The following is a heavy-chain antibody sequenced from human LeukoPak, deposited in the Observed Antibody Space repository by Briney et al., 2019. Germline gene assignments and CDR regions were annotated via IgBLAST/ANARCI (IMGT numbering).Heavy chain of an antibody. CDR3: ATDGGPFDN. Sequence: GGSLRLSCAASGVTISGYWMSWVRQAPGKGLEWVANIKQDASEIYYVGSVKGRFTISRDNAKDSVFLQMNSLRAEDTAVYYCATDGGPFDNWGQGILVTVSS. J-gene: IGHJ4*02. D-gene: IGHD3-10*01. V-gene: IGHV3-7*01. CDR1: GVTISGYW. CDR2: IKQDASEI.